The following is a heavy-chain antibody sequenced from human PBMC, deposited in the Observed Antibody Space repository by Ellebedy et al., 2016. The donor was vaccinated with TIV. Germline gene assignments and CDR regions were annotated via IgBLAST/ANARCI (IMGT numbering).Heavy chain of an antibody. CDR2: ISGSGGTT. Sequence: GESLKISXVGSGFTFSSHGMNWVRQAPGKGLDWVSVISGSGGTTYYADSVKGRFTISSDNSKNTLYLQMNSLRADDTAVYYCAVTTGTATTSRFEYWGQGILVIVSS. CDR1: GFTFSSHG. D-gene: IGHD1-1*01. V-gene: IGHV3-23*01. CDR3: AVTTGTATTSRFEY. J-gene: IGHJ4*02.